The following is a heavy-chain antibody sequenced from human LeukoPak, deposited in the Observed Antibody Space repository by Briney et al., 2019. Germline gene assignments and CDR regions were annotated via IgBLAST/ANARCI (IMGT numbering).Heavy chain of an antibody. CDR3: ARGYSRSWYQAVVYIWLDP. V-gene: IGHV4-59*01. Sequence: SETLSLTCTVSGGSISSYYWTWIRQPPGKGLEWIGYISYSGSTNYNPSLKSRVTISVDTSKNRFSLNLTSVTAADTAVYYCARGYSRSWYQAVVYIWLDPWGQGTLVTVSS. CDR2: ISYSGST. J-gene: IGHJ5*02. CDR1: GGSISSYY. D-gene: IGHD6-13*01.